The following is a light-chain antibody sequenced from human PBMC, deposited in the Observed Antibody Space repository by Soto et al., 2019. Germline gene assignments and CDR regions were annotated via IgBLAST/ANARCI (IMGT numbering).Light chain of an antibody. V-gene: IGKV3-20*01. Sequence: IVLPQSPGTLSLSPGERATLSCRASQSVSSSYLVWHQQKPGQAPRLLIYGASSRATGIPDRFSGSGSGTDFTLTISRLEPEDFAVYYCQQYGRSPRTFGQGTKVDIK. J-gene: IGKJ1*01. CDR2: GAS. CDR1: QSVSSSY. CDR3: QQYGRSPRT.